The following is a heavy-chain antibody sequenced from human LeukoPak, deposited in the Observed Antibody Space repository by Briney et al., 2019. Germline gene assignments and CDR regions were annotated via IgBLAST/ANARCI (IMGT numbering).Heavy chain of an antibody. V-gene: IGHV1-69*06. CDR3: ARGRWTAHTVGYYFDS. D-gene: IGHD2-21*02. CDR1: GGTFSSYA. CDR2: IIPIFGTA. Sequence: SVKVSCKASGGTFSSYAISWVRQAPGKGLEWMGGIIPIFGTANYAQKFQGRVTITADKSTSTAYMEQSSLRSEDMAVYFCARGRWTAHTVGYYFDSWGQGTLVTVSS. J-gene: IGHJ4*02.